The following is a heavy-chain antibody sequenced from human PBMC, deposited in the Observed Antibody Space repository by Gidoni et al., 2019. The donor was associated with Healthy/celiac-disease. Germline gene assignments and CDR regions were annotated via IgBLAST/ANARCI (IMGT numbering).Heavy chain of an antibody. D-gene: IGHD3-3*01. CDR2: ISGSCGST. CDR1: GFTFSSYA. J-gene: IGHJ3*02. Sequence: EVQLLESGGGLVQPGGSLRLACAASGFTFSSYAMSWVRQAPGKGLELVSAISGSCGSTYYADSVKGRFTISRDNSKNTLYLQMNSLRAEDTAVYYCAKEVTIFGVVINPDAFDIWGQGTMVTVSS. V-gene: IGHV3-23*01. CDR3: AKEVTIFGVVINPDAFDI.